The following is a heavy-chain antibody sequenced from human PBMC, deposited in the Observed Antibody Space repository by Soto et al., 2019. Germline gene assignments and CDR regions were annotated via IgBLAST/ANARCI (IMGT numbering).Heavy chain of an antibody. D-gene: IGHD3-3*01. CDR2: ISAGGDGT. Sequence: LRLSCAASGFSFRSYAMGWVRQAPGKGLNWVSSISAGGDGTYYADSVKGRFTISRDNSKNTMYLQMTSLRADDTAVYYCARVGGPDVLRFLEWSQGWFDPWGQGTLVTVSS. CDR1: GFSFRSYA. V-gene: IGHV3-23*01. CDR3: ARVGGPDVLRFLEWSQGWFDP. J-gene: IGHJ5*02.